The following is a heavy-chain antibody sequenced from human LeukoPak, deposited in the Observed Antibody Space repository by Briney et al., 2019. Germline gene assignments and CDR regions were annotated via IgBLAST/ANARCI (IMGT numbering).Heavy chain of an antibody. CDR3: ASIPGYSTSWYFG. CDR1: GYTFTGYY. Sequence: ASVKVSCKASGYTFTGYYMHWVRQAPGQGLEWMGWINPKSGGTKYAQKFQGRVTMTRDTSISTAYMELSRLRSDDTALYYCASIPGYSTSWYFGWGQGTLVTVSS. CDR2: INPKSGGT. D-gene: IGHD6-13*01. J-gene: IGHJ4*02. V-gene: IGHV1-2*02.